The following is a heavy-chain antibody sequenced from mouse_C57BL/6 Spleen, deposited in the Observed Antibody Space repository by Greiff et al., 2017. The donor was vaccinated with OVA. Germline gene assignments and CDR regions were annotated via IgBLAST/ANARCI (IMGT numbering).Heavy chain of an antibody. Sequence: DVQLVESEGGLVQPGSSMKLSCTASGFTFSDYYMAWVRQVPEKGLEWVANINYDGSSTYYLDSLKSRFIISRDNAKNILYLQMSSLKSEDTATYYCARQRGIYDGYLDYWGQGTTLTVSS. CDR2: INYDGSST. CDR3: ARQRGIYDGYLDY. J-gene: IGHJ2*01. CDR1: GFTFSDYY. V-gene: IGHV5-16*01. D-gene: IGHD2-3*01.